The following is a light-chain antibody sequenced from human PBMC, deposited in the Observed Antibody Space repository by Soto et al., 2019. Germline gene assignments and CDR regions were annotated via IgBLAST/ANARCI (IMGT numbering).Light chain of an antibody. J-gene: IGLJ2*01. CDR1: SSNIGNNY. CDR3: GTWDSSLSAV. Sequence: VLTQPPSVSAAPGQKVTISCSGSSSNIGNNYVSWYQQLPGTAPKLLIYENNKRPSGIPDRFSGSKSGTSATLGITGLQTGDEADYYCGTWDSSLSAVFGGGTKVTVL. V-gene: IGLV1-51*02. CDR2: ENN.